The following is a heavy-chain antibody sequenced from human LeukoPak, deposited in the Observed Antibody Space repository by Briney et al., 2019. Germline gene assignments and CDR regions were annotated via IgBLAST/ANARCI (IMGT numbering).Heavy chain of an antibody. CDR3: ARILGVASLDAFDI. D-gene: IGHD2-8*02. Sequence: SQTLSLTCGISGDSVSSNSAAWNWIRQSPSRGLEWLGRTYYRSKWYNDYAVSVKSRITINPDTSKNQFSLEMISVTPEDTAVYYCARILGVASLDAFDIWGQGTMVTVSS. V-gene: IGHV6-1*01. J-gene: IGHJ3*02. CDR1: GDSVSSNSAA. CDR2: TYYRSKWYN.